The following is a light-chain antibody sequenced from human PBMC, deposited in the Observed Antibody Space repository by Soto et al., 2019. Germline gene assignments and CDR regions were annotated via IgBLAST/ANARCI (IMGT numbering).Light chain of an antibody. V-gene: IGKV3-20*01. CDR2: GAS. CDR1: QSVGTK. CDR3: QQYGGSPIK. J-gene: IGKJ5*01. Sequence: EIQLTQSPGTLSLPPGERATLSCRASQSVGTKLAWYQPKPGQAPRLLISGASSRATGIPDRFSGSGSATDFTLTISRLEPEDFAMYYCQQYGGSPIKFGQGTLLEIK.